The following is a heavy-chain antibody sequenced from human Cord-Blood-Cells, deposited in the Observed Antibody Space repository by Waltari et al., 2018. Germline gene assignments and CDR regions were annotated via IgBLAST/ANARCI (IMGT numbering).Heavy chain of an antibody. D-gene: IGHD7-27*01. J-gene: IGHJ4*02. V-gene: IGHV1-69*01. CDR3: ARVAIRTGDRSPGDY. CDR1: VGTFSSYA. Sequence: QVQLVQSGAEVKKPGSSVKVSCKASVGTFSSYAISWVRQAPGQGLEWMGGIIPIFGTANYAQKFQGRVTITADESTSTAYMELSSLRSEDTAVYYCARVAIRTGDRSPGDYWGQGTLVTVSS. CDR2: IIPIFGTA.